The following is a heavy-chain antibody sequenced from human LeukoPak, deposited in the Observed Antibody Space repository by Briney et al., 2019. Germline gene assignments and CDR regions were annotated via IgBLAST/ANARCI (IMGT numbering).Heavy chain of an antibody. CDR3: ARLSYCGGDCHYNSYFDF. Sequence: GESLKISCKGSGYRFTSYWIGWVRQMPGKGLEWMGIIYPSDSDTRYSPSFHGQVTISADKSISTAYLQWSSLQASDSAMYYCARLSYCGGDCHYNSYFDFWGQGTLVSVSS. CDR2: IYPSDSDT. J-gene: IGHJ4*02. CDR1: GYRFTSYW. V-gene: IGHV5-51*01. D-gene: IGHD2-21*02.